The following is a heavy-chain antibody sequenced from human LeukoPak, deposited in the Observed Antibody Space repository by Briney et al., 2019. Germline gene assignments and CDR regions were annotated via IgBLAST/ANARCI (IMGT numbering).Heavy chain of an antibody. D-gene: IGHD1-26*01. V-gene: IGHV5-51*01. Sequence: GESLRISCKASGYSFTNYWIGWVRQMPGKGLEWMGIIYPGDSDTRYSPSFQGQVTISADKSISTAYLQWSSLKASDTAMYYCARRLGATRYYFDYWGQGTLVTVSS. J-gene: IGHJ4*02. CDR2: IYPGDSDT. CDR3: ARRLGATRYYFDY. CDR1: GYSFTNYW.